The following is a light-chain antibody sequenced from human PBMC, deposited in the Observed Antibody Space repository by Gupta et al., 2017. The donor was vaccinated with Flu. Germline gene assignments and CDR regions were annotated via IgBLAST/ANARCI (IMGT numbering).Light chain of an antibody. V-gene: IGLV2-14*01. J-gene: IGLJ2*01. CDR2: EVS. CDR3: SSYTSSSTSHVV. Sequence: QSALTQPASVSGSPGQSITISCTGTSSDVGGYNYVSGYQQHPGKAPKLMIYEVSNRPSGVSNRFSGSKSGNTASLTISGLQAEDEADYYCSSYTSSSTSHVVFGGGTKLTVL. CDR1: SSDVGGYNY.